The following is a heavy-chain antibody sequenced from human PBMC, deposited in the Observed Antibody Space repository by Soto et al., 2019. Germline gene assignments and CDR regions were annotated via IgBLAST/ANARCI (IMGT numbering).Heavy chain of an antibody. J-gene: IGHJ5*02. Sequence: GASVKVSCKASGYTFTSYGISWVRQAPGQGLEWMGWISAYNGNTNYAQKLQGRVTMTTDTFTSTAYMEMRSLRSDETAVYYCARGGYGDGVGWLDPWAQGTLVPVSS. V-gene: IGHV1-18*01. CDR1: GYTFTSYG. CDR2: ISAYNGNT. CDR3: ARGGYGDGVGWLDP. D-gene: IGHD4-17*01.